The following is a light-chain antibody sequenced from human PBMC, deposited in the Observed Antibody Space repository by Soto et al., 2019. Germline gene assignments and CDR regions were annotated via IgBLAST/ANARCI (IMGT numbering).Light chain of an antibody. CDR1: SCNIGNND. J-gene: IGLJ1*01. V-gene: IGLV1-51*01. Sequence: QSVLTQPPSVSAAPGQKVTISCSGSSCNIGNNDVSCYQQLPGTTPKLLIYDNNKRPSGIPDRFSGSKSGTSATLGITGLQTGDEADYYCGTWDSSLSAYVFGTGTKLTVL. CDR2: DNN. CDR3: GTWDSSLSAYV.